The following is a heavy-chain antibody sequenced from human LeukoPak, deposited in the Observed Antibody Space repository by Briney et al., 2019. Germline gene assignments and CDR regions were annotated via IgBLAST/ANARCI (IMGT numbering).Heavy chain of an antibody. Sequence: GGSLRLSCAGSGFTFDDYAMHWVRQAPGKGLEWVSGISWNSGSIGYADSVKGRFTISRDNAKNSLYLQMNSLRAEDTALYYCAKDISDHESDAFDIWGQGTMVTVSS. CDR3: AKDISDHESDAFDI. D-gene: IGHD1-14*01. CDR1: GFTFDDYA. J-gene: IGHJ3*02. CDR2: ISWNSGSI. V-gene: IGHV3-9*01.